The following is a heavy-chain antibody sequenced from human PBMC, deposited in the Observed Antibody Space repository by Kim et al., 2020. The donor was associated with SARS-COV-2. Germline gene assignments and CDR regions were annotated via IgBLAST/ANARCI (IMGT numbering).Heavy chain of an antibody. Sequence: GGSLRLSCAASGFTFSSIWMHWVRQAPGKGLVWVSAINSDGSTTTYADSVRGRFTISRDNAKNTLCLLMNSLRAEDTAMYYCTTAFSGNYGNWGQGIPVTVSS. J-gene: IGHJ4*02. CDR1: GFTFSSIW. CDR2: INSDGSTT. V-gene: IGHV3-74*01. D-gene: IGHD1-26*01. CDR3: TTAFSGNYGN.